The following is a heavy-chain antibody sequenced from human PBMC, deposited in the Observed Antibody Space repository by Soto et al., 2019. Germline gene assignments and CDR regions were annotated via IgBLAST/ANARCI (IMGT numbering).Heavy chain of an antibody. CDR2: ISSSSSYI. V-gene: IGHV3-21*01. D-gene: IGHD6-19*01. CDR3: ATVGEEWLPFYFDY. CDR1: GFNFDSYI. J-gene: IGHJ4*02. Sequence: GRALKLSCAAFGFNFDSYILHWVRQAPGKGLEWVSSISSSSSYIYYADSVKGRFTISRDNAKNSLYLQMNSLRAEDTAVYYCATVGEEWLPFYFDYWGQGTLVTVSS.